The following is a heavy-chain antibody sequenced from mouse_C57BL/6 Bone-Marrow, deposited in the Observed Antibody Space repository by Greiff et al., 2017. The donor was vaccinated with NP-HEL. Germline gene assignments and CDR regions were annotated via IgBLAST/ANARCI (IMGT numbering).Heavy chain of an antibody. J-gene: IGHJ3*01. CDR3: ARERRDYDGGAWFAY. CDR1: GYAFTNYL. D-gene: IGHD2-4*01. CDR2: INPGSGGT. V-gene: IGHV1-54*01. Sequence: VQGVESGAELVRPGTSVKVSCKASGYAFTNYLIEWVKQRPGQGLEWIGVINPGSGGTNYNEKFKGKATLTADKSSSTAYMQLSSLTSEDSAVYFCARERRDYDGGAWFAYLGQGTLVTVSA.